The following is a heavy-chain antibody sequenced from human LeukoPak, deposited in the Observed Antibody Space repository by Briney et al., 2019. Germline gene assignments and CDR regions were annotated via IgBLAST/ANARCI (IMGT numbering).Heavy chain of an antibody. CDR2: INRGGST. CDR1: GGSFSGYY. J-gene: IGHJ2*01. CDR3: ARRRYYGSGSSWYFDL. V-gene: IGHV4-34*01. Sequence: SETLSLTCAVYGGSFSGYYWSWIRQPPGKGLEWIGEINRGGSTNYNPSLKSRVTISLDTSKNQFSLKLNSVTAADTAVFYCARRRYYGSGSSWYFDLWGRGTLVTVSS. D-gene: IGHD3-10*01.